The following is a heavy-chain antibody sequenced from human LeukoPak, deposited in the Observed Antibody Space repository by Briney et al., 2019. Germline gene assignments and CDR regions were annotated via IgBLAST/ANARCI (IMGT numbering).Heavy chain of an antibody. V-gene: IGHV1-2*02. CDR1: VYTFTDYY. D-gene: IGHD2-2*01. Sequence: ASVTVSYTASVYTFTDYYMHWVRQAPGQGLEWMGWINPNSGGTNYAQKFQGRVTMTRDTSISTAYMELSRLRSDDTAVYYCASEGYCSSTSCYADYWGQGTLVTVSS. CDR2: INPNSGGT. J-gene: IGHJ4*02. CDR3: ASEGYCSSTSCYADY.